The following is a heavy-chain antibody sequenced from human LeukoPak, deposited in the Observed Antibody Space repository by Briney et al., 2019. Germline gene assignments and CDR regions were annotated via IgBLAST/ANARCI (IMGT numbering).Heavy chain of an antibody. V-gene: IGHV3-7*01. CDR2: IKQDGSEK. CDR1: GFTFSSYW. D-gene: IGHD3-10*01. CDR3: AREARYYYGSGSYSTNPFDY. J-gene: IGHJ4*02. Sequence: PGGSLRLSCAASGFTFSSYWMSWVRQAPGKGLEWVANIKQDGSEKYYVDSVKGRFTISRDNAKNSLYLQMNSLRAEDTAVYYCAREARYYYGSGSYSTNPFDYWGQGTLVTVSS.